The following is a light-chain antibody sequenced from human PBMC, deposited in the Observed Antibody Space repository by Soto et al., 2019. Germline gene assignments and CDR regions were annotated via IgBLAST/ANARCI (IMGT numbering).Light chain of an antibody. V-gene: IGKV1-5*01. Sequence: DIQMTQSPSSVSASVGDRVTITCRASQGISSWLAWYQQKPGKAPKVLIYDVSNLETGVPSRFSGSGSGTEFTLTISSLQPDDFATYYCQQYNTYWTFGQGTKVDIK. CDR1: QGISSW. CDR3: QQYNTYWT. J-gene: IGKJ1*01. CDR2: DVS.